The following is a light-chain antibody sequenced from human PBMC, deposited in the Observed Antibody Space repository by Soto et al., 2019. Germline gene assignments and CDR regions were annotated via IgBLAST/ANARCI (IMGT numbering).Light chain of an antibody. V-gene: IGKV3-20*01. J-gene: IGKJ1*01. CDR3: QQCATSPLT. CDR1: QSVGNNY. CDR2: DAS. Sequence: NVLTQCPDTLSLNTGERATLSCRTSQSVGNNYVAWYQQKPGQAPRLLIDDASSRATGIPDRFSGSGSGTDFTLTISRLELEDFAVYFCQQCATSPLTFGQGTKVDIK.